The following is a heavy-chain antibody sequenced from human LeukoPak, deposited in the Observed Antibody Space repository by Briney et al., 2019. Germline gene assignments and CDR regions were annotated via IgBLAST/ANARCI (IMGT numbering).Heavy chain of an antibody. V-gene: IGHV3-23*01. CDR3: AKAPYYYGSREYWFDP. CDR1: GFTFSSYA. CDR2: ISGSGGST. Sequence: PGGSLRLSCAASGFTFSSYAMSWARQAPGKGLEWVSAISGSGGSTYYADSVKGRFTISRDNSKNTLYLQMNSLRAEDTAVYYCAKAPYYYGSREYWFDPWGQGTLVTVSS. J-gene: IGHJ5*02. D-gene: IGHD3-10*01.